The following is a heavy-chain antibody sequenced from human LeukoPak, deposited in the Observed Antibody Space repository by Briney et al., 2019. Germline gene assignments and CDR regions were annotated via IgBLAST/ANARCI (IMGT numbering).Heavy chain of an antibody. V-gene: IGHV3-30*04. CDR3: ARDDYDVLTGYYRGCDY. CDR2: ISYDGNNK. Sequence: GGSLRLSCAASGFTFGTYAMHWVRQAPGKGLEWVAVISYDGNNKYYADSVMGRFTISRDNSKNTLYLQINSLRAEDTAVYYCARDDYDVLTGYYRGCDYWGQGTLVTVSS. D-gene: IGHD3-9*01. J-gene: IGHJ4*02. CDR1: GFTFGTYA.